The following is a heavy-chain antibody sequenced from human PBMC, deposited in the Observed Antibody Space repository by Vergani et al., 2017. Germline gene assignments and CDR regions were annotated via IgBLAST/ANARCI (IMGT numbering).Heavy chain of an antibody. CDR3: AKQGGYDFWGGQYYFNY. V-gene: IGHV3-23*04. D-gene: IGHD3-3*01. CDR1: GFNFNNYV. CDR2: ISVSGRSI. Sequence: EVQLVESGGALIQPGGSLRLSCAASGFNFNNYVITWIRQAPGRGLEWVSGISVSGRSIYYADSVKGRFTISRDNSKNTLSLQMNSLRAADTAVYYCAKQGGYDFWGGQYYFNYWGQGTLVTVSS. J-gene: IGHJ4*02.